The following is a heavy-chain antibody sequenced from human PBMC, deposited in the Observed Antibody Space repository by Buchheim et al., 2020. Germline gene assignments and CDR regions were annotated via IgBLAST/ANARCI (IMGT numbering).Heavy chain of an antibody. CDR2: IYTNGNT. D-gene: IGHD1-26*01. J-gene: IGHJ6*02. CDR3: ARHSYHYALDV. V-gene: IGHV4-61*02. CDR1: GGSISSGAYY. Sequence: QVQLQESGPGLVKPSQTLFLTCTVSGGSISSGAYYWTWIRQPAGKGLEWIGRIYTNGNTNNNPSLKSRATISWDTSKNQISLQLTSVTAEDTAVYFCARHSYHYALDVWGQGTT.